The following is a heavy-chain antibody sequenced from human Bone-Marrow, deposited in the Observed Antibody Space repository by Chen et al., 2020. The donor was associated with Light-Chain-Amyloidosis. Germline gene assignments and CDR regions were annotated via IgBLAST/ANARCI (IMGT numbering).Heavy chain of an antibody. CDR1: GFTFSSYG. D-gene: IGHD3-22*01. J-gene: IGHJ4*02. CDR3: ARDRLRYYDSSGYDPFDY. V-gene: IGHV3-33*01. CDR2: IWYDGSNK. Sequence: QVQLVESGGGVVQPGRSLRLSCAASGFTFSSYGMHWVRQAPGKGLAWVAVIWYDGSNKYYADSVKGRFTISRDNSKNTLYLQMNSLRAEDTAVYYCARDRLRYYDSSGYDPFDYWGQGTLVTVSS.